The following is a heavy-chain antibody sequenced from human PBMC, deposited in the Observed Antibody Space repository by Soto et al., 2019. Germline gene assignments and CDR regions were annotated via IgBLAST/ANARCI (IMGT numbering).Heavy chain of an antibody. J-gene: IGHJ6*02. V-gene: IGHV3-30*18. D-gene: IGHD6-6*01. CDR2: ISNDGSNK. CDR1: GFSFSTYV. CDR3: AKVIRADSTSSNFYYYSGMDV. Sequence: GGSLRLSCAASGFSFSTYVMHWVRQAPGKGLEWMAVISNDGSNKYYADSVKGRFTISRDNSKDTLFLQMNSLRGEDTAIYYCAKVIRADSTSSNFYYYSGMDVWGQGTTVTVSS.